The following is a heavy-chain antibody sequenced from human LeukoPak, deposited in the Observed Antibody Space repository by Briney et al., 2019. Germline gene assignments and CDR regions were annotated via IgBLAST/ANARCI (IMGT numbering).Heavy chain of an antibody. D-gene: IGHD1-14*01. J-gene: IGHJ5*02. CDR3: AKGSGPYRNWFDP. V-gene: IGHV3-9*01. CDR2: ISWNSGSI. Sequence: PGRSLRLSCAASGFTFDDYAMHWVRQAPGKGLEWVSGISWNSGSIGYADSVKGRFTISRDNAKNSLYLQMNSLRAEDTALYYCAKGSGPYRNWFDPWGQGTLVTVSS. CDR1: GFTFDDYA.